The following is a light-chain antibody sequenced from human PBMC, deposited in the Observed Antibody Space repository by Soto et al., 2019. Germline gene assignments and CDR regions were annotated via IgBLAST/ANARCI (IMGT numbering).Light chain of an antibody. J-gene: IGLJ1*01. CDR1: SSDVGGYNY. V-gene: IGLV2-11*01. CDR2: DVS. Sequence: QSALTQPRSVSGSPGQSVTISCTGTSSDVGGYNYVSWYQQHPGKAPKLMIYDVSKRPSVVPDRFSGSKSGNTASLTISGLQAEDKADYYCCSYAGSYTLWVFGTGTKVTVL. CDR3: CSYAGSYTLWV.